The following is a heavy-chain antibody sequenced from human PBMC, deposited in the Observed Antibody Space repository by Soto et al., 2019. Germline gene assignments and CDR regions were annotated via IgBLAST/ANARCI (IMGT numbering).Heavy chain of an antibody. J-gene: IGHJ3*02. Sequence: SETLSLTCTVSGWSINTYYWSWIRQPPGKGLEWIGYIYYRANPNYNPSLKSRVTISVDTSKNQFSLKLSSVTAADTAVYYCANYSSGRAFDISGQGTMVTVPS. D-gene: IGHD6-19*01. CDR1: GWSINTYY. CDR2: IYYRANP. CDR3: ANYSSGRAFDI. V-gene: IGHV4-59*08.